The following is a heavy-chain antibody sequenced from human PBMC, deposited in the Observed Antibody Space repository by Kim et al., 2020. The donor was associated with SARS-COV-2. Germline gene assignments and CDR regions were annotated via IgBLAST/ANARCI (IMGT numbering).Heavy chain of an antibody. CDR1: GFTFSNYG. CDR2: ISGSGRTI. Sequence: GGSLRLSCAASGFTFSNYGMNWVRQAPGKGLEWVSYISGSGRTIYYADSLKGRFTISRDNAKNSVYLQMNSLRAEDTAVYYCARDLPIIDYYDISAGDAFDIWGQGTIVTVS. J-gene: IGHJ3*02. CDR3: ARDLPIIDYYDISAGDAFDI. D-gene: IGHD3-9*01. V-gene: IGHV3-48*04.